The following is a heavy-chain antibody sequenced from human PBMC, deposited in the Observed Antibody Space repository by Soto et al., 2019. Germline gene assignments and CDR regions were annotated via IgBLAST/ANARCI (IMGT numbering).Heavy chain of an antibody. CDR1: GYTFTGYY. CDR3: ARDRYYYDSSGYYPVGYYYYGMDV. CDR2: INPNSGGT. V-gene: IGHV1-2*02. Sequence: GASVKVSCNASGYTFTGYYMHWVRQAPGQGLEWMGWINPNSGGTNYAQKFQGRVTMTRDTSISTAYMELSRLRSDDTAVYYCARDRYYYDSSGYYPVGYYYYGMDVWGQGTTVTVSS. D-gene: IGHD3-22*01. J-gene: IGHJ6*02.